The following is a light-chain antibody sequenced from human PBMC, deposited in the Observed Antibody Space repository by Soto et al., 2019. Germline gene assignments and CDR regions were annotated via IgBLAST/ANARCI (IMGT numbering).Light chain of an antibody. Sequence: QSALTQPRSVSGSPGQSVTISCTGTSSDVGAYNYISWYQQHPDKAPKVIIFDVSKRPSGVPDRFSGSESGNTASLTISGLQPEDEADYYCCSYGRYSLYVFGSGTKLTVL. CDR3: CSYGRYSLYV. CDR1: SSDVGAYNY. CDR2: DVS. V-gene: IGLV2-11*01. J-gene: IGLJ1*01.